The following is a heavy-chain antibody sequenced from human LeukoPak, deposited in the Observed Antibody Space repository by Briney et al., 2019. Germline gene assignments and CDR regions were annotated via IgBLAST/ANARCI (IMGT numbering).Heavy chain of an antibody. CDR3: ARVKADLDAFDI. CDR1: GFTFSSYE. J-gene: IGHJ3*02. V-gene: IGHV3-48*03. Sequence: GGSLRFSCAASGFTFSSYEMNWLRQAPGKGLEGVSYISSSGSTIYYADSVKGRFTISRDNAKNSLYLQMHSLRAEDTALYYCARVKADLDAFDIWGQGTMVTVSS. D-gene: IGHD6-13*01. CDR2: ISSSGSTI.